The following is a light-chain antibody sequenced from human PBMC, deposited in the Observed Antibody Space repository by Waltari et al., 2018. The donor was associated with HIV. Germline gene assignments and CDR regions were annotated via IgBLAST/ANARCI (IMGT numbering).Light chain of an antibody. CDR2: NAF. V-gene: IGKV3-15*01. Sequence: EIVMTQSPATLSLSPGERAPLSCRASRSVTIKLAWYQQKPGQSPRLLIFNAFTRASGIPARFSGSGSGTEFTLTISSLKSEDSAVYYCQQYNDWPPLTFGGGTKVEIK. CDR1: RSVTIK. J-gene: IGKJ4*01. CDR3: QQYNDWPPLT.